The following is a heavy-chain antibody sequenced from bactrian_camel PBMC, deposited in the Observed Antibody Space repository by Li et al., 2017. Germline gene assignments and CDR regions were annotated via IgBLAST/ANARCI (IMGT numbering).Heavy chain of an antibody. Sequence: HVQLVESGGGSVQAGGSLRLSCAFDAYTPANVRMAWFRQAPGKEREAVADIDSDGNTNYADSVEGRFTISRDNAKNTLSLQMNSLNFEDTAVYYCAAPLSRPRHPFWVRAVTSDFASWGQGTQVTVS. V-gene: IGHV3S55*01. J-gene: IGHJ6*01. CDR2: IDSDGNT. D-gene: IGHD5*01. CDR1: AYTPANVR. CDR3: AAPLSRPRHPFWVRAVTSDFAS.